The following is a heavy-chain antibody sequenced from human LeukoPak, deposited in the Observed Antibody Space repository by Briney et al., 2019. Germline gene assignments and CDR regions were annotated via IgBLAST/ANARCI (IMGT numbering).Heavy chain of an antibody. CDR2: IHYSGST. CDR1: GGSISSSTYY. Sequence: SETLSLTCTVSGGSISSSTYYWGWICQPPGKGLEWIGSIHYSGSTYYNPSLKSRVTISVDTSKNQFSLKLSSVTAADTAVFYCARHQFLGTTPYYFDYWGQGTLVPVSS. D-gene: IGHD1-1*01. V-gene: IGHV4-39*01. J-gene: IGHJ4*02. CDR3: ARHQFLGTTPYYFDY.